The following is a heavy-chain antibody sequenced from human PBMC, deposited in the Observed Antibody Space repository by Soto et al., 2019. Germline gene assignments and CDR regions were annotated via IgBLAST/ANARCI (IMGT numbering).Heavy chain of an antibody. D-gene: IGHD2-21*02. Sequence: ASVKVSCKASGGSYSTYTITWVRQAPGQGLEWMGRVIPILGVVNYAQKFQGKVTITADKSTSTAYMEVSSLRSDDTAVYYCAIESVSDSPVIDYSGQGNLLTVSS. J-gene: IGHJ4*01. CDR2: VIPILGVV. CDR1: GGSYSTYT. CDR3: AIESVSDSPVIDY. V-gene: IGHV1-69*04.